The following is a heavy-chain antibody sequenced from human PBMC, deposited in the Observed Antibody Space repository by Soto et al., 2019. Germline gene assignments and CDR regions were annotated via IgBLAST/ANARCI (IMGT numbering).Heavy chain of an antibody. J-gene: IGHJ4*02. CDR2: MNPNSGNT. Sequence: ASVKVSCKATGYTFTSYDINWVRQAPGQGLEWMGWMNPNSGNTGYAQKFQGRVTMTRNTSISTAYMELSSLRSEDTAVYYCARRYYDSSGYYSSDYWGQGTLVTVSS. CDR3: ARRYYDSSGYYSSDY. D-gene: IGHD3-22*01. V-gene: IGHV1-8*01. CDR1: GYTFTSYD.